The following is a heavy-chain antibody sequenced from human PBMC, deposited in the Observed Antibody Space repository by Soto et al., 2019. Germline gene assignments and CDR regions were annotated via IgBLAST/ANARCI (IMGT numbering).Heavy chain of an antibody. J-gene: IGHJ4*02. CDR3: ARDPSHSYYTLFYYFDY. V-gene: IGHV3-23*01. CDR1: GFTFSTYA. Sequence: EVQLLESGGGLVRPGGSLRLSCAASGFTFSTYAMSWVRQAPGKGLEWVSAISGSGSNTYYAGSVQGRFTISRDDSKSTLYLQMNSLRAEDTAVYYCARDPSHSYYTLFYYFDYWGQGTLVTVSS. CDR2: ISGSGSNT. D-gene: IGHD1-26*01.